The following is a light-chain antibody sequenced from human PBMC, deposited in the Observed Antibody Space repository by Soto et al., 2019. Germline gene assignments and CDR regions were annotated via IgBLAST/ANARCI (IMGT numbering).Light chain of an antibody. CDR3: QQYNNWHTIT. CDR2: DAS. V-gene: IGKV3-11*01. J-gene: IGKJ5*01. CDR1: QSVSIY. Sequence: EIVLTQSPAALSLSPGERARLSCRASQSVSIYLAWYQQKPPQAPRLLIYDASNRATGIPASFSGSGSGTEFTLTISSLKSEDFAAYYCQQYNNWHTITFGQGTRLEI.